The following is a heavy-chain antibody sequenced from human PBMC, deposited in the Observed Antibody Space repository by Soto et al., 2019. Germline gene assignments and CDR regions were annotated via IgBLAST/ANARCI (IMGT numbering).Heavy chain of an antibody. CDR3: ARSVGGPNVNFAY. V-gene: IGHV1-8*01. Sequence: QVQLVQSGAEVRPPGASVKVSCKASGYTFTSYAINWVRQATGQGPGWMGWMNPDSGNTGYVQKFQGRGTMTRTTATSPAYMELSRLRSEGTAVYYCARSVGGPNVNFAYWGQGTPVTVSS. D-gene: IGHD7-27*01. CDR1: GYTFTSYA. CDR2: MNPDSGNT. J-gene: IGHJ4*02.